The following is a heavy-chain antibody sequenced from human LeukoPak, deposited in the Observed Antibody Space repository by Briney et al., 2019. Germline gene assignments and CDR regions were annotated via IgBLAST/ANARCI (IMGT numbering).Heavy chain of an antibody. CDR3: AKDKDYDILTGYSPYYFDY. CDR1: GFTFSSYA. V-gene: IGHV3-23*01. J-gene: IGHJ4*02. CDR2: ISGSGGST. D-gene: IGHD3-9*01. Sequence: GGPLRLSCAASGFTFSSYAISWVRQAPGKGLEWVSAISGSGGSTYYADSVKGRFTISRDNSKNTLYLQMNSLRAEDTAVYYCAKDKDYDILTGYSPYYFDYWGQRTLVTVSS.